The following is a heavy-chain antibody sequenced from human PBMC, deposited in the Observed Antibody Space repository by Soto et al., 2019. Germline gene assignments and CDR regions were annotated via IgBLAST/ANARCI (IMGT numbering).Heavy chain of an antibody. D-gene: IGHD6-6*01. Sequence: GGSLRLSCAASGFTFSSYAMSWVRQAPGKGLEWVSAISGSGGSTYCADSVKGRFTISRDNSKNTLYLQMNSLRAEDTAVYYCAKDRPILYGSSSSSYDYYGMDVRGQGTTVTVSS. CDR2: ISGSGGST. CDR3: AKDRPILYGSSSSSYDYYGMDV. CDR1: GFTFSSYA. J-gene: IGHJ6*02. V-gene: IGHV3-23*01.